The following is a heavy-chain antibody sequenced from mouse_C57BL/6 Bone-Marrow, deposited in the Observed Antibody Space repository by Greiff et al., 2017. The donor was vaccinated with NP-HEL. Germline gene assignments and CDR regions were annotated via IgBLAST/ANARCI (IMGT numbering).Heavy chain of an antibody. CDR2: IDPSDSYT. Sequence: QVQLQQPGAELVRPGTSVKLSCKASGFTFTSYWMHWVHQRPGQGLEWIGVIDPSDSYTNYTQKLKGKATLTVDTSSSTAYMQLSSLTSEHSAVYSGARLGKSLVQMTWFAYWGQGTLVTVSA. CDR3: ARLGKSLVQMTWFAY. D-gene: IGHD6-2*01. V-gene: IGHV1-59*01. CDR1: GFTFTSYW. J-gene: IGHJ3*01.